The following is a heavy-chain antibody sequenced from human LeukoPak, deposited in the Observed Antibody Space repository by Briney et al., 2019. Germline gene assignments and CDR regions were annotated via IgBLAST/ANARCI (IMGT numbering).Heavy chain of an antibody. CDR1: GGSISSYY. Sequence: SETLSLTCTVSGGSISSYYWSWIRQPPGKGLGWIGYIYYSGSTNYNPSLKSRVTISVDTSKNQFSLKLGSVTAADTAVYYCARLGPGPFDYWGQGTLVTVSS. J-gene: IGHJ4*02. CDR2: IYYSGST. D-gene: IGHD2-2*01. CDR3: ARLGPGPFDY. V-gene: IGHV4-59*08.